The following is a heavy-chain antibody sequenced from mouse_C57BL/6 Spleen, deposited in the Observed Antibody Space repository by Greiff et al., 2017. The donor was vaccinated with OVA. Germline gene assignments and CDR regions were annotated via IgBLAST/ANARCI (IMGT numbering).Heavy chain of an antibody. CDR3: ARPGSDGYLYYYAMDY. CDR2: IDPSDSYT. Sequence: QVQLQQPGAELVRPGTSVKLSCKASGYTFTSYWMHWVKQRPGQGLEWIGVIDPSDSYTNYNQKFKGKATLTVDTSSSTAYMQLSSLTSEDSAVYYCARPGSDGYLYYYAMDYWGQGTSVTVSS. J-gene: IGHJ4*01. D-gene: IGHD2-3*01. V-gene: IGHV1-59*01. CDR1: GYTFTSYW.